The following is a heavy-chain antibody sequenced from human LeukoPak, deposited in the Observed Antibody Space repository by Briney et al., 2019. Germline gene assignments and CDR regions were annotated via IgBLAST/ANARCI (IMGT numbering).Heavy chain of an antibody. Sequence: GGSLRLSCAASGFTFSSYAMSWVRQAPGKGLEWVSAISGSGGSTYYADSVKGRFTISRDNSKNTLYLQMNSLRAEDTAVYYCAFPYDFWSGYLDYSGMDVWGQGTTVTVSS. CDR1: GFTFSSYA. CDR3: AFPYDFWSGYLDYSGMDV. D-gene: IGHD3-3*01. V-gene: IGHV3-23*01. CDR2: ISGSGGST. J-gene: IGHJ6*02.